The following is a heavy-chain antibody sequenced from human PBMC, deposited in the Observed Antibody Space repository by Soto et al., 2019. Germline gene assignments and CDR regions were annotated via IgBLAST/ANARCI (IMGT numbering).Heavy chain of an antibody. V-gene: IGHV3-7*01. CDR3: ARTLGGDSTGSFDC. CDR2: INPAGNVQ. D-gene: IGHD2-21*02. Sequence: PGGSLRLSCTASGLTFSISWMTWVRQAPGEGLEWVSNINPAGNVQHYADSVKERFTISRDNAKNSLFLQMSGLRVEDTAVYYCARTLGGDSTGSFDCWGLGILVT. J-gene: IGHJ4*02. CDR1: GLTFSISW.